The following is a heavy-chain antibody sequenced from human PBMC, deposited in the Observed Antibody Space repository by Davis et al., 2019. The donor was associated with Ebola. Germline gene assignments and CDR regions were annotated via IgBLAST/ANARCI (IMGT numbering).Heavy chain of an antibody. CDR2: INHSGST. D-gene: IGHD6-19*01. CDR3: ARGIAVATN. V-gene: IGHV4-34*01. CDR1: GGSFSGYY. Sequence: PSETLSLTCAVYGGSFSGYYWSWIRQPPGKGLEWIGEINHSGSTNYNPSLKSRVTISVDTSKNQFSLKLSSVTAADTAVYYCARGIAVATNWGQGTLVTVSS. J-gene: IGHJ4*02.